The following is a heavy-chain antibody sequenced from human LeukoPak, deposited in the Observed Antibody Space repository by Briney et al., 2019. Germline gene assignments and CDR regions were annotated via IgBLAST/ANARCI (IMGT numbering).Heavy chain of an antibody. CDR3: AKDFSCSSTSCYRYYMDV. V-gene: IGHV3-74*01. CDR1: GFTFSSYW. D-gene: IGHD2-2*02. J-gene: IGHJ6*03. Sequence: PGGSLRLSCAASGFTFSSYWMHWVRQAPGKGLVWVSRINTDGSSTSYADSVKGRFTISRDNSKNTLYLQMNSLRAEDTAVYYCAKDFSCSSTSCYRYYMDVWGKGTTVTVSS. CDR2: INTDGSST.